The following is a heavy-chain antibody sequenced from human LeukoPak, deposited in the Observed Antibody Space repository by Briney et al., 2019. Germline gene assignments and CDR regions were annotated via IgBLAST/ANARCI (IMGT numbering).Heavy chain of an antibody. CDR1: GFTFSSCA. V-gene: IGHV3-23*01. CDR2: ISGSGDST. CDR3: ANSEMQITMIPKGWDY. J-gene: IGHJ4*02. D-gene: IGHD3-22*01. Sequence: GGSLRLSCAASGFTFSSCAMSWVRQAPGKGLEWVSTISGSGDSTYYADSVKGRFTISRDNSKNTLFLQMNSLRAEDTAVYYCANSEMQITMIPKGWDYWGQGTLVTVSS.